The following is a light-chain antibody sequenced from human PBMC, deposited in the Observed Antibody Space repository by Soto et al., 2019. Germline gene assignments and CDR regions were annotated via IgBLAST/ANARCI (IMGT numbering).Light chain of an antibody. V-gene: IGKV3-20*01. J-gene: IGKJ1*01. CDR3: HQYGSSPQT. CDR2: DTS. Sequence: EIVLTQSPATLSLSPGERATLSCRASQSLTNSFMARYQQKPGQAPRLLIYDTSSRASGIPDRFSGSGSGTEFNPTISRLEPEDFAVFYCHQYGSSPQTFGQGTKVDIK. CDR1: QSLTNSF.